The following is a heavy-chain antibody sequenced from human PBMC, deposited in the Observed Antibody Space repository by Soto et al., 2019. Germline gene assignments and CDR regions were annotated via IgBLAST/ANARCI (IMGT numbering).Heavy chain of an antibody. CDR2: ISGSGGST. CDR1: ADPPTTCA. V-gene: IGHV3-23*01. Sequence: AGSLRDSCAGEADPPTTCAPPRAPHGPSKELEWVSPISGSGGSTYYADSVKGRFTISRDNSKNTLYLQMNSLRVEDTAVVDFAKPSEGIGANDFLGNAIPVPW. CDR3: AKPSEGIGANDFLGNAIPVP. J-gene: IGHJ5*02. D-gene: IGHD6-25*01.